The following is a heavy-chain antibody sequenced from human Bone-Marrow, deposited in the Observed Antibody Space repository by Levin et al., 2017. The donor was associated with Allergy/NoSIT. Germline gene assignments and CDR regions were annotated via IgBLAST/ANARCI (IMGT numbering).Heavy chain of an antibody. Sequence: SVKVSCKASGGTFSSYAISWVRQAPGQGLEWMGGIIPIFGTANYAQKFQGRVTITADKSTSTAYMELSSLRSEDTAVYYCARGAPKMEYWYFDLWGRGTLVTVSS. CDR1: GGTFSSYA. J-gene: IGHJ2*01. CDR3: ARGAPKMEYWYFDL. V-gene: IGHV1-69*06. D-gene: IGHD2-8*01. CDR2: IIPIFGTA.